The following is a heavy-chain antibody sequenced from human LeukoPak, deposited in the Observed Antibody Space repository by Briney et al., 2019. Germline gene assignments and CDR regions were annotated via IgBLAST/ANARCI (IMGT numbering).Heavy chain of an antibody. CDR2: ISYDGSNK. CDR3: ARNIHARLFGMVISSYAFDI. V-gene: IGHV3-30*01. J-gene: IGHJ3*02. CDR1: GFTFSSYV. D-gene: IGHD3-3*01. Sequence: PGRSLRLSCAASGFTFSSYVMHWVRQAPGKGLEWVAVISYDGSNKYSADSVKGRFTISRDDSKNTLYLQMNSLRAEDTAVYYCARNIHARLFGMVISSYAFDIWGQGTRVTVSS.